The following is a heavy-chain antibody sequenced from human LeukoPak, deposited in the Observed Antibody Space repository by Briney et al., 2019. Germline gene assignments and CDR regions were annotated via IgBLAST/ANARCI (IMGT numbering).Heavy chain of an antibody. Sequence: GGSLRLSCAASGFTFSSYSMNWVRQAPGKGLEWVSSISSSSSYIYYADSVKGRFTISRDSAKNSLYLQMNSLRAEDTAVYYCARGLVVITEGLFDYWGQGTLVTVSS. CDR1: GFTFSSYS. CDR3: ARGLVVITEGLFDY. V-gene: IGHV3-21*01. CDR2: ISSSSSYI. J-gene: IGHJ4*02. D-gene: IGHD3-22*01.